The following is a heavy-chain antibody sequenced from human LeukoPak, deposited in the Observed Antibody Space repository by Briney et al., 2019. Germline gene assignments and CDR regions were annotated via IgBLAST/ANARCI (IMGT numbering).Heavy chain of an antibody. CDR1: GGFISSSSYY. CDR3: ARIDSGY. CDR2: IYYSGST. J-gene: IGHJ4*02. D-gene: IGHD3-10*01. V-gene: IGHV4-39*01. Sequence: PSETLSLTCTVSGGFISSSSYYWGWIRQPPGKGLEWIGSIYYSGSTYYNPSLKSRVTISVDTSKNQFSLKLSSVTAADTAVYYCARIDSGYWGQGTLVTVSS.